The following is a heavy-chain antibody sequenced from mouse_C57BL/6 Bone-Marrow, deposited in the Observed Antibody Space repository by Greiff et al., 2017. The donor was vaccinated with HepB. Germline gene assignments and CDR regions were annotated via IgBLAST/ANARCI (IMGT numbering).Heavy chain of an antibody. CDR2: IYPGGGYT. V-gene: IGHV1-63*01. J-gene: IGHJ3*01. D-gene: IGHD1-2*01. CDR3: ARGGREYGRVAY. CDR1: GYTFTNYW. Sequence: VQLQESGAELVRPGTSVKMSCKASGYTFTNYWIGWAKQRPGHGLEWIGDIYPGGGYTNYNENVKGKATLTADKSSSTAYMQFRSLTSEDSAIYYCARGGREYGRVAYWGQGTLVTVSA.